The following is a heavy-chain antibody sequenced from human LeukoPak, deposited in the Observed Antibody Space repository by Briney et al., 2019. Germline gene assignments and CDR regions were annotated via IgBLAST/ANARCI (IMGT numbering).Heavy chain of an antibody. Sequence: SETLSLTCTVSGGSVSSSSYYWGWIRQPPGKGLEWIGSIYYSGSTYYNPSLKSRVTISVDTSKNQFSLKLSSVTAADTAVYYCARAAAGTYYFDYWGQGTLVTVSS. CDR1: GGSVSSSSYY. J-gene: IGHJ4*02. CDR3: ARAAAGTYYFDY. CDR2: IYYSGST. V-gene: IGHV4-39*07. D-gene: IGHD6-13*01.